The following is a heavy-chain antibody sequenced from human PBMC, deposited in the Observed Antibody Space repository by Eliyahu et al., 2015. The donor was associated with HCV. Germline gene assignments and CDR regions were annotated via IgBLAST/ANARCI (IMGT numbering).Heavy chain of an antibody. V-gene: IGHV3-15*01. D-gene: IGHD6-19*01. CDR3: TPPSSGWQFDY. CDR1: GFTFSNAW. CDR2: IKRKTDGGTT. Sequence: SLRLSCAVSGFTFSNAWMSWVRQAPGKGLEWVGRIKRKTDGGTTDYAAPVKGRFTISRDDSKNTLYLLMKSLKTEDTAVYYCTPPSSGWQFDYWGQGTLVTVSS. J-gene: IGHJ4*02.